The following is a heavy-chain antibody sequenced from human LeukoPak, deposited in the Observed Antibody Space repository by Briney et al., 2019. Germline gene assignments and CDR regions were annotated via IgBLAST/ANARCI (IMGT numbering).Heavy chain of an antibody. CDR3: ATFPRYCSGGSCRLDPFDY. J-gene: IGHJ4*02. CDR1: GYTLTELS. CDR2: FDPEDGET. Sequence: GASVKVSCKVSGYTLTELSMHWVRQAPGKGREWMGGFDPEDGETIYAQKFQGRVTMTEDTSTDTAYMELSSLRSEDTAVYYCATFPRYCSGGSCRLDPFDYWGQGTLVTVSS. D-gene: IGHD2-15*01. V-gene: IGHV1-24*01.